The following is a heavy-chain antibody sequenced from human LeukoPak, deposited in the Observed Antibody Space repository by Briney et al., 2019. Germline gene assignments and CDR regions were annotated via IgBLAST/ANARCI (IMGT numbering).Heavy chain of an antibody. D-gene: IGHD3-22*01. Sequence: ASVKVSCKASGGTFSSYAISWVRQAPGQGLDWMGGIIPIFGTADYAQKFQGRVTITADESTSTAYKELSSLRSEDTAVYYCARVGARYYDSSGYYLWFDPWGQGTLVTVSS. CDR3: ARVGARYYDSSGYYLWFDP. V-gene: IGHV1-69*13. J-gene: IGHJ5*02. CDR1: GGTFSSYA. CDR2: IIPIFGTA.